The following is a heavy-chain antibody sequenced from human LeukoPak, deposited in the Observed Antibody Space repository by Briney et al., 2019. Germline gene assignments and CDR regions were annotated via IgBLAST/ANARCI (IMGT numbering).Heavy chain of an antibody. CDR1: GYTFTAYY. J-gene: IGHJ4*02. CDR2: MNPNSGGT. CDR3: ARQGSNSSGWYPVDD. V-gene: IGHV1-2*02. D-gene: IGHD6-19*01. Sequence: ASVKVSCKTSGYTFTAYYIHWLRQAPGQGLEWMGWMNPNSGGTKYAQTFQGRVTLTRDTSISTAYLELSSLTSDDTAVYFCARQGSNSSGWYPVDDWGLGTLVTVSS.